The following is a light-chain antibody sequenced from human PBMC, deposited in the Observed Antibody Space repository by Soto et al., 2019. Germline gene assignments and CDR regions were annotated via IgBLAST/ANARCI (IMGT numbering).Light chain of an antibody. CDR1: QSVSSSY. CDR3: QQYGGSPIT. CDR2: GAS. Sequence: EIVLTQSPGSLSLSPGDRASLPCRASQSVSSSYLAWYQQKPGQAPRLLIHGASSRATGIPDRISGSGSGTDFTLTISRLEPEDFAVYYCQQYGGSPITFGLGTRLEIK. J-gene: IGKJ5*01. V-gene: IGKV3-20*01.